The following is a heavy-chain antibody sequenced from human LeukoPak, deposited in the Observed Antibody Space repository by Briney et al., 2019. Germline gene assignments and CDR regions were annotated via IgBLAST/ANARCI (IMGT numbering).Heavy chain of an antibody. CDR2: IYRSGGT. Sequence: TSETQSLTCTVSGGSMSLYYWGWLRQPPGEGLEGVGYIYRSGGTNYSPSVSSRVSISLDTSKNQFSLRLSSLTAADTAVYFCAGRYNSGWTSTYDYWGQRILVTVST. V-gene: IGHV4-59*03. J-gene: IGHJ4*02. CDR1: GGSMSLYY. D-gene: IGHD6-19*01. CDR3: AGRYNSGWTSTYDY.